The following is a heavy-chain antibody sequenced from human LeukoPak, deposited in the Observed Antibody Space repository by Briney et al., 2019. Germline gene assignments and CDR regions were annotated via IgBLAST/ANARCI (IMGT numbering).Heavy chain of an antibody. Sequence: PGGSLRLSCAASGFTFSSYGMHWVRQAPGKGLEWVAVIWYDGSNKYYADSVKGRFTISRDNSKNTLYLQMNSLRAEDTAVYYCARDPGSGWPGFDYWGQGTLVTVSS. D-gene: IGHD6-19*01. J-gene: IGHJ4*02. CDR2: IWYDGSNK. CDR3: ARDPGSGWPGFDY. CDR1: GFTFSSYG. V-gene: IGHV3-33*01.